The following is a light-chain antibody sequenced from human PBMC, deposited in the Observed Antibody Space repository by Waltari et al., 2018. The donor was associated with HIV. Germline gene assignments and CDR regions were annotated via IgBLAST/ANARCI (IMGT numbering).Light chain of an antibody. CDR1: SSDVGVFNG. J-gene: IGLJ1*01. CDR3: SSYTTSNTFV. CDR2: EVS. V-gene: IGLV2-18*02. Sequence: QSALTQPPSVSGSPGQSVTISCPGTSSDVGVFNGVSWYHQPPGTAPKLIIYEVSSRPSGVPDRFSGSKSGNTASLTISGLQAEDEAVYHCSSYTTSNTFVFGTGTLVTVL.